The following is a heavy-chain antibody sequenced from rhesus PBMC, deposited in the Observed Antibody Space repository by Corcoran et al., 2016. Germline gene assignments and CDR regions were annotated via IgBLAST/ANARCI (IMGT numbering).Heavy chain of an antibody. V-gene: IGHV4-122*02. D-gene: IGHD5-24*01. CDR2: ISYSGST. J-gene: IGHJ4*01. CDR1: GGSIRDDYY. CDR3: ARGSAGTVLFDY. Sequence: QVQLQESGPGLVKPSETLSLTCAVSGGSIRDDYYWSWIRQPPGKGLEWIGYISYSGSTSYNPSLKGRVTSSSDTSKNQFSLKLSSVTAADTAVYYCARGSAGTVLFDYWGQGVLVTVSS.